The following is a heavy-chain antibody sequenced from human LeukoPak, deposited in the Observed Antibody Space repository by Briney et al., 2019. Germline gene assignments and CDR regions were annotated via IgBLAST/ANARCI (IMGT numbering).Heavy chain of an antibody. CDR2: INWNGGST. D-gene: IGHD6-19*01. J-gene: IGHJ4*02. V-gene: IGHV3-20*04. CDR1: GFTFDDYG. CDR3: ARVTYSSGWGGYFDY. Sequence: GGSLRLSCAASGFTFDDYGMSWLRQAPGKGLEWVSGINWNGGSTGYADSVKGRFTISRDNAKNSLYLQMNSLRAEDTAVYYCARVTYSSGWGGYFDYWGQGTLVTVSS.